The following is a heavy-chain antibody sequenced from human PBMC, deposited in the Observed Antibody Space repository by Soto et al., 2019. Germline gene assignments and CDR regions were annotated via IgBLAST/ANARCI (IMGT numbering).Heavy chain of an antibody. J-gene: IGHJ4*02. D-gene: IGHD1-26*01. CDR2: IYYSGST. CDR3: ARGLKWELRVLDY. V-gene: IGHV4-59*01. CDR1: GGSISSYY. Sequence: SETLSLTCTVSGGSISSYYWSWIRRPPGKGLEWIGYIYYSGSTNYNPSLKSRVTISVDTSKNQFSLKLSSVTAADTAVYYCARGLKWELRVLDYWGQGTLVTVSS.